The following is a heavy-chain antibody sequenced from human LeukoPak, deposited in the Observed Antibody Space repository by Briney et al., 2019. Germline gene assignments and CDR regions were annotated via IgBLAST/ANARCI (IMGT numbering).Heavy chain of an antibody. CDR3: ARDGDYGDYYGGYFDY. CDR2: ISYDGSNK. V-gene: IGHV3-30-3*01. Sequence: GGSLRLSCAASEFTFSTYPMHWVRQAPGRGLEWVAFISYDGSNKYYGDSMTGRFTISRDNSKNTLYLQMNSLRAEDSAVYYCARDGDYGDYYGGYFDYWGQGTLVSVSS. CDR1: EFTFSTYP. D-gene: IGHD4-17*01. J-gene: IGHJ4*02.